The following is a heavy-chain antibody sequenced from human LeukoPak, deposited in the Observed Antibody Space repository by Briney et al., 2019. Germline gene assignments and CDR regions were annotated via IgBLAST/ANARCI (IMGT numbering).Heavy chain of an antibody. V-gene: IGHV3-23*01. Sequence: GGSLRLSCAASGFTFSSYAMSWVRQAPGKGLEWVSAISGGGGTTYYADSVKGRFTISRDNSKNTLYLQMNSLRAEDTAVYYCAKMYILTGSHDYWGQGTLVTVSS. J-gene: IGHJ4*02. CDR2: ISGGGGTT. CDR3: AKMYILTGSHDY. CDR1: GFTFSSYA. D-gene: IGHD3-9*01.